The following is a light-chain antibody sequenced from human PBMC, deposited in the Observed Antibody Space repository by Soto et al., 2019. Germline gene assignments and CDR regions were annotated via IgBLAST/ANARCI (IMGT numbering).Light chain of an antibody. Sequence: EIVLTQSPGTLSLSPGERATLSCRASQRVGSNFLAWYQQRPGQPPRLLIYDASTRATGIPARFSGSGSGTDFTLAISSLDHEDFAVYYCQQRIDWPPTFGQGTRLEI. CDR1: QRVGSN. CDR3: QQRIDWPPT. CDR2: DAS. V-gene: IGKV3D-20*02. J-gene: IGKJ5*01.